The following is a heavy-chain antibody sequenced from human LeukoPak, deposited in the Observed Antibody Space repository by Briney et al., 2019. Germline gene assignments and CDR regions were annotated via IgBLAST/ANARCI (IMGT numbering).Heavy chain of an antibody. Sequence: PGGSLRLSCAASGFTFSSYSMNWVRQAPGKGLEWVSSISSSSYIYYADSVKGRFTISRDNAKNSLYLQMNSLRAEDTAVYYCARDLGSSWYRGDYFDYWGQGTLVTVSS. CDR1: GFTFSSYS. D-gene: IGHD6-13*01. CDR3: ARDLGSSWYRGDYFDY. V-gene: IGHV3-21*01. J-gene: IGHJ4*02. CDR2: ISSSSYI.